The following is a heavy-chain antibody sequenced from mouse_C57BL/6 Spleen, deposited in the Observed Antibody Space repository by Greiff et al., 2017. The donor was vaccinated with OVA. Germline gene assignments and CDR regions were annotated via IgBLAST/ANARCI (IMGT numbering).Heavy chain of an antibody. J-gene: IGHJ4*01. CDR2: IDPENGDT. CDR1: GFNIKDDY. Sequence: EVQLVESGAELVRPGASVKLSCTASGFNIKDDYMHWVKQRPEQGLEWIGWIDPENGDTEYASKFQGKATITADTSSNTAYLQLSSLTSEDTAVYYCTSYDAMDYWGQGTSVTVSS. CDR3: TSYDAMDY. V-gene: IGHV14-4*01.